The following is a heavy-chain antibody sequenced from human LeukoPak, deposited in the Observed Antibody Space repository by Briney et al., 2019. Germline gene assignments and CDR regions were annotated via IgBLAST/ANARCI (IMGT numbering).Heavy chain of an antibody. Sequence: SETLSLTCTVSGGSISSYYWSWIRQPAGKGLEWIGRIYTSGSTNYNPSLKSRVTMSVDTSKNQFSLKLSSVTAADTAVYYCARGLYYYGSGTWFDPWGQGTLVTVSS. V-gene: IGHV4-4*07. CDR3: ARGLYYYGSGTWFDP. CDR1: GGSISSYY. D-gene: IGHD3-10*01. J-gene: IGHJ5*02. CDR2: IYTSGST.